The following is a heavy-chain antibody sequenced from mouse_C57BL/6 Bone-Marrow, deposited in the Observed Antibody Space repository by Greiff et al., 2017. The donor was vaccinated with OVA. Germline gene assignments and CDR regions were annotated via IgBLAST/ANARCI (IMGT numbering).Heavy chain of an antibody. Sequence: EVKLMESGPGLAKPSQTLSLTCSVTGYSITSDYWNWIRKFPGNKLEYMGYISYSGSTYYNPSLKSRISITRDTSKNQYYLQLNSVTTEDTATYYCARVGKNYYGSYWYFDVWGTGTTVTVSS. CDR2: ISYSGST. J-gene: IGHJ1*03. CDR1: GYSITSDY. D-gene: IGHD1-1*01. V-gene: IGHV3-8*01. CDR3: ARVGKNYYGSYWYFDV.